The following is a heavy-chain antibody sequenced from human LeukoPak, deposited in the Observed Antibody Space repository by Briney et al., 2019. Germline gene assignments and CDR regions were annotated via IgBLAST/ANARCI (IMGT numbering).Heavy chain of an antibody. CDR2: IYTSGST. Sequence: PSETLSLICIVSGGSISGYYWSWIRQPAGKGREWIGRIYTSGSTNYNPSLKSRVTMSLDTPKNQFSLKLTSVTAADTAVYYCARVPPRVVAATPGSYYFDYWGQGTLVTVSS. V-gene: IGHV4-4*07. CDR3: ARVPPRVVAATPGSYYFDY. J-gene: IGHJ4*02. D-gene: IGHD2-15*01. CDR1: GGSISGYY.